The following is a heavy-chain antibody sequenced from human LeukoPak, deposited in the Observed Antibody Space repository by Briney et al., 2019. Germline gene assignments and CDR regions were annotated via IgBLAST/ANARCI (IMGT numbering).Heavy chain of an antibody. CDR2: ISYDGTYN. V-gene: IGHV3-30-3*01. CDR3: AGEARSISIGDYARVTGSGMDV. CDR1: GFTVTDYA. Sequence: GGSLRLSCAASGFTVTDYAIHWVRQAPGKGLEWVSVISYDGTYNYYADSVKGRFTTSRDISKNTLYLQMNSLRAEDTAVYYCAGEARSISIGDYARVTGSGMDVWGQGTAVAVSS. J-gene: IGHJ6*02. D-gene: IGHD4-17*01.